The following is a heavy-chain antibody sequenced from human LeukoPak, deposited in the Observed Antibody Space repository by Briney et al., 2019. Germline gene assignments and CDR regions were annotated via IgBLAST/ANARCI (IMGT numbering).Heavy chain of an antibody. CDR3: TRDSRYGSGSQYYFDY. CDR2: IRSKAYGGTT. D-gene: IGHD3-10*01. Sequence: WVRQAPGKGLEWVGFIRSKAYGGTTEYAASVKGRFTISRDDSKSIAYLQMNSLKTEDTAVYYCTRDSRYGSGSQYYFDYWGQGTLVTVSS. V-gene: IGHV3-49*02. J-gene: IGHJ4*02.